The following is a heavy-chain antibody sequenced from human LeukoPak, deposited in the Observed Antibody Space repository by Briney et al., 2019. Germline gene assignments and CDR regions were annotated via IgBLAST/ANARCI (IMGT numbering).Heavy chain of an antibody. J-gene: IGHJ4*02. Sequence: SETLSLTCTVSGGSISSGSYYWGWIRQPPGKGLEWIGSIYYSGSTYYNPSLKSRVTISVDTSKNQFSLKLSSVTAADTAVYYCARVGGNIDYWGQGTLVTVSS. V-gene: IGHV4-39*07. D-gene: IGHD1-26*01. CDR1: GGSISSGSYY. CDR3: ARVGGNIDY. CDR2: IYYSGST.